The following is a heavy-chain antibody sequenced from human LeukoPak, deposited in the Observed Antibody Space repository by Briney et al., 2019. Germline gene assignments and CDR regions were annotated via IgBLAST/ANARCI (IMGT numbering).Heavy chain of an antibody. V-gene: IGHV4-39*01. CDR2: IYYSGST. CDR3: ARRVTYYYDSSGNYFDY. J-gene: IGHJ4*02. CDR1: GGSISSSSYY. D-gene: IGHD3-22*01. Sequence: SETLSLTCTVSGGSISSSSYYWGWIRQPPGKGLEWIGSIYYSGSTYYNPSLKSRVTISVDTSKNQFSLKLSSVTAADTAVYYCARRVTYYYDSSGNYFDYWGQGTLVTVSS.